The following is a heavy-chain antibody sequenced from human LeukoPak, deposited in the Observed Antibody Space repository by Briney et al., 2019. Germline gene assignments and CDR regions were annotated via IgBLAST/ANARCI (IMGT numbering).Heavy chain of an antibody. CDR1: GFIFSSYS. J-gene: IGHJ4*02. CDR3: AREVDRVFDY. V-gene: IGHV3-64*02. D-gene: IGHD2-2*01. CDR2: ISSNGDNT. Sequence: GGSLRLSCAASGFIFSSYSMHWLRQAPGKGLAYVSAISSNGDNTYYAGSVKSRFTISRDNSKNTLYLQMGSLRVEDMGVYYCAREVDRVFDYWGQGNLVTVSS.